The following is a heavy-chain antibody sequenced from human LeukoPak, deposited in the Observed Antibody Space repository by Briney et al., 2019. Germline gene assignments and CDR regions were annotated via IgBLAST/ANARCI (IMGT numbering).Heavy chain of an antibody. J-gene: IGHJ4*02. V-gene: IGHV3-48*03. D-gene: IGHD2-15*01. CDR1: GFTFSSYE. Sequence: GGSLRLSCAASGFTFSSYEMNWVRQAPGKGLEWVSYISSSGSTKYYADSVKGRFTISRDNTKNTLYLQMNSLRAEDTAVYYCARGGQYCSGGSCYPGYWGQGTLVIVSS. CDR3: ARGGQYCSGGSCYPGY. CDR2: ISSSGSTK.